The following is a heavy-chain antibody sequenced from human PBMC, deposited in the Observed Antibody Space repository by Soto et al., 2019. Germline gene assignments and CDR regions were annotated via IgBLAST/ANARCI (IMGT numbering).Heavy chain of an antibody. J-gene: IGHJ4*02. CDR2: IYYNDEK. CDR1: GFSLTTSGVG. CDR3: AHSRGYGNSPTLDY. V-gene: IGHV2-5*01. D-gene: IGHD5-18*01. Sequence: SGPTLVNPTQTLTLTCTFSGFSLTTSGVGVAWIRQPPGKALEWLALIYYNDEKRYSPSLSGRLTITKDTSKNQVVLTVTNMDPVDTATYSCAHSRGYGNSPTLDYWGPGTLVTVSS.